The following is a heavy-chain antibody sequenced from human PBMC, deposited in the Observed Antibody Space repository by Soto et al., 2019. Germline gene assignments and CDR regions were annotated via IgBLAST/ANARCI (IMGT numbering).Heavy chain of an antibody. Sequence: SETLSLTCAVYGGSFSGYYWSWIRQPPGKGLEWIGEINHSGSTNYNPSLKSRVTISVDTSKNQFSLKLSSVTAADTAVYYCARGRYYYVSGSYYNDYYYYGMDVWGQGTTVTVS. V-gene: IGHV4-34*01. CDR1: GGSFSGYY. J-gene: IGHJ6*02. D-gene: IGHD3-10*01. CDR3: ARGRYYYVSGSYYNDYYYYGMDV. CDR2: INHSGST.